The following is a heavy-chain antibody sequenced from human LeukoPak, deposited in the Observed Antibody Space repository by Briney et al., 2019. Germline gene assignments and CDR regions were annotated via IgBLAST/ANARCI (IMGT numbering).Heavy chain of an antibody. CDR3: ARSGEPYGFDF. D-gene: IGHD3-10*01. CDR1: GFTFSRYW. V-gene: IGHV3-7*01. CDR2: IRQDGSEI. J-gene: IGHJ4*02. Sequence: GGSLRLSCAGSGFTFSRYWMTWVRLAPGKGLEWVANIRQDGSEIYYVDSVKGRFTISRDNAKNSLYLQMNSLRAEDTAVYYCARSGEPYGFDFWGQGTLVTVSS.